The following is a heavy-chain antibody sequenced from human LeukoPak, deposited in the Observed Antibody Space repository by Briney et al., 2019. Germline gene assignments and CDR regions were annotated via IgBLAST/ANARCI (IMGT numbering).Heavy chain of an antibody. CDR3: ATSYDHGWLIGS. CDR2: IHYSGTI. CDR1: GGSITNDY. Sequence: SETLSLTCTVSGGSITNDYWNWIGQSSGKQLEWIGSIHYSGTINYSPSLKSRITISLDTSKNQFSLKLSSVTAADTAMYYCATSYDHGWLIGSWGQGTLVTVSS. V-gene: IGHV4-59*01. J-gene: IGHJ4*02. D-gene: IGHD3-16*01.